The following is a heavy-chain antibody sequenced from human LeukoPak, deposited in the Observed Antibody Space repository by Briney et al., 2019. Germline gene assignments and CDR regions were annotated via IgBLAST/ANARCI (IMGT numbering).Heavy chain of an antibody. CDR2: FDPEDGET. CDR3: VRPYYYDSSGYFH. J-gene: IGHJ4*02. V-gene: IGHV1-24*01. Sequence: ASVKVSCKDSGGTFSIYAISWVRQAPGKGLEWMGGFDPEDGETIYAQKFQGRVTMTEDTSTDTAYMELSSLRSEDTAVYYCVRPYYYDSSGYFHWGQGTLVTVSS. CDR1: GGTFSIYA. D-gene: IGHD3-22*01.